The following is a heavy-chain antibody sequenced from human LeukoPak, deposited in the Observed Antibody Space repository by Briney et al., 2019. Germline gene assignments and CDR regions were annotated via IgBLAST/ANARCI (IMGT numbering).Heavy chain of an antibody. CDR1: GVTFSRSE. CDR3: ARGSGDYENDH. J-gene: IGHJ4*02. D-gene: IGHD4-17*01. CDR2: ISSSGSTI. Sequence: GGSLRLSCAASGVTFSRSEMNWVCEAPGKGLEWVSYISSSGSTIYYADSVKGRFTVSRDNAKNSLYLQMNSLRAEDTAVYFCARGSGDYENDHWGQGTLVTVSS. V-gene: IGHV3-48*03.